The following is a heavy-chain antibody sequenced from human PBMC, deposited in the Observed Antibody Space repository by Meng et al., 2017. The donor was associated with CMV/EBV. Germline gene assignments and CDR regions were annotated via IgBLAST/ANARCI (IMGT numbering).Heavy chain of an antibody. Sequence: GGSLRLSCAASGFTFSSYAMSWVRQAPGEGLEWVSAISGSGGSTYYADSVKGRFTISRDNSKNTLYLQMNSLRAEDTAVYYCAKDGGGVITIFGVANPTGGFDPWGQGTLVTVSS. V-gene: IGHV3-23*01. D-gene: IGHD3-3*01. CDR3: AKDGGGVITIFGVANPTGGFDP. CDR2: ISGSGGST. J-gene: IGHJ5*02. CDR1: GFTFSSYA.